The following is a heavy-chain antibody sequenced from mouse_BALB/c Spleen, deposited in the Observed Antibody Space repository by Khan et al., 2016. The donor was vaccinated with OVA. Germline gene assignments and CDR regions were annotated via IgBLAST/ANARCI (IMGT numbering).Heavy chain of an antibody. CDR3: ARDHGKTYEDFDY. CDR2: IWAGGST. J-gene: IGHJ2*01. D-gene: IGHD1-1*01. V-gene: IGHV2-9*02. CDR1: GFSLTSYG. Sequence: VQLQESGPGLVAPSQSLSITCTVSGFSLTSYGVHWVRQPPGKGLEWLGIIWAGGSTTYNSALMSRLSISKDNSKSQVFVKMISLQTDDTAMYYCARDHGKTYEDFDYWGQGTTVTVSA.